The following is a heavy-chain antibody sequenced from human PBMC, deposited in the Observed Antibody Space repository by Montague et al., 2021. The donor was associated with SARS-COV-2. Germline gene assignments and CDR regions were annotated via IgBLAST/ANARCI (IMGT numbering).Heavy chain of an antibody. V-gene: IGHV2-70*01. D-gene: IGHD3-9*01. Sequence: PALVKPTQTLTLTCTFPGFSLNTSGMCVSWIRQPPGKALEWLALIDWDDDKYYSTSLKTRLTISKDTSKNQVVLTMTNMDPVDTATYYCARSHYDILTGYYTVFDYWGQGTLVTVSS. CDR3: ARSHYDILTGYYTVFDY. CDR1: GFSLNTSGMC. CDR2: IDWDDDK. J-gene: IGHJ4*02.